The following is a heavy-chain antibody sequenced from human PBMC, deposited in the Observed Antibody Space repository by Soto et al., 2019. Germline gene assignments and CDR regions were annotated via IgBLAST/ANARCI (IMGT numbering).Heavy chain of an antibody. V-gene: IGHV2-5*02. CDR3: AHSRDIVLEFDY. CDR1: GFSLSTSGVG. J-gene: IGHJ4*02. Sequence: QITLKESGPPLVKPTQTLTLTCTFSGFSLSTSGVGVGWIRQPPGKALEWLALIYWDDDKRYSPSLKSRLTTPKDTPKNQVLLTMPNMDPVDTATYYCAHSRDIVLEFDYWGQGTLVTVSS. CDR2: IYWDDDK. D-gene: IGHD2-8*02.